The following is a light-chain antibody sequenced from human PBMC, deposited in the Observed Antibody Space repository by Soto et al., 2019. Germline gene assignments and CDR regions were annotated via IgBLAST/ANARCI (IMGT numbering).Light chain of an antibody. CDR3: QQYSKYYT. CDR2: GAS. V-gene: IGKV1-5*01. CDR1: QSISSW. J-gene: IGKJ2*01. Sequence: DIPMTQSPFTLSASVGDRVTFTCRASQSISSWLDWYQLKPGKAPKLLIHGASSLESGDPARFSGSGSGTEFTLSISSLQPDDFATYYCQQYSKYYTVGQGTKLEVK.